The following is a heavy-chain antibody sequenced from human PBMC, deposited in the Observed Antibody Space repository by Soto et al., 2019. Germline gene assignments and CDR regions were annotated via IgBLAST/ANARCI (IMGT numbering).Heavy chain of an antibody. CDR1: TESFIGYY. V-gene: IGHV4-34*01. CDR2: INHSGRT. CDR3: ARHVKKGSTTLRGVDY. D-gene: IGHD3-10*01. J-gene: IGHJ4*02. Sequence: SETLSLTCAVHTESFIGYYWTWIRQPPGKGLEWIGEINHSGRTNSNPSLKSRVTISVDTSKNQFSLKLSSVTAADTAVYYCARHVKKGSTTLRGVDYWGLGTLVTVSS.